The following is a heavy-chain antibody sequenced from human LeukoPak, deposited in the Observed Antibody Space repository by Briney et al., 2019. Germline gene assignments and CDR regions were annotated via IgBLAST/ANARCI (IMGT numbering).Heavy chain of an antibody. CDR1: GFTFSSYW. V-gene: IGHV3-7*03. Sequence: GGSLRLSCTASGFTFSSYWMSWVRQAPGKGLEWVANIKQDGSEKDYVDSVKGRFTISRDNPKNSLYLQMNSLRAEDTAVYYCARVSGSTSWYADYWGQGTLVTVSS. J-gene: IGHJ4*02. D-gene: IGHD6-13*01. CDR3: ARVSGSTSWYADY. CDR2: IKQDGSEK.